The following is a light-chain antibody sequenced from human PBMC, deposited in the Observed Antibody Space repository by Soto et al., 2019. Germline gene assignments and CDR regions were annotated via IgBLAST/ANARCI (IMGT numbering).Light chain of an antibody. CDR1: QSISSH. J-gene: IGKJ4*01. V-gene: IGKV1-39*01. CDR2: AAS. CDR3: QPSHSAPLT. Sequence: QMTQSPSSLFASVGDRVTITCRASQSISSHLNWYQQKVGQTPRLLIYAASTLQSEVPPRFSGSGSGTEFTLTISGLQREDFATYYCQPSHSAPLTFGGGTK.